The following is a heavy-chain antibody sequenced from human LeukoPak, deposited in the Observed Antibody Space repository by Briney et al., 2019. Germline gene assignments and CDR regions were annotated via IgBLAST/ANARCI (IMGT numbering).Heavy chain of an antibody. Sequence: GGSLRLSCAASGFTFSNAWMNWVRQAPGKGLEWVGRIKSKPNGGTTDYAAPVKGRFTISRDDSKNTVYLEMNSLKTEDTAVYYCATGWYVDYWGQGTLVTVSS. J-gene: IGHJ4*02. CDR3: ATGWYVDY. D-gene: IGHD6-13*01. CDR1: GFTFSNAW. V-gene: IGHV3-15*01. CDR2: IKSKPNGGTT.